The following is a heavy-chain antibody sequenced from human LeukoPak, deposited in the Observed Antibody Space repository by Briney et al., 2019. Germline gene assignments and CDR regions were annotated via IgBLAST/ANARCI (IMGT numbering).Heavy chain of an antibody. J-gene: IGHJ4*02. CDR2: ISSSSNYI. V-gene: IGHV3-21*01. CDR3: ARGENNYGYYYFDY. CDR1: GFTFSSYS. D-gene: IGHD5-24*01. Sequence: GGSPRLSCAASGFTFSSYSMNWVRQAPGKGLEWVSSISSSSNYIYYADSVKGRFTISRDNAKNSLYLQINSLRAEDTSVYYCARGENNYGYYYFDYWGQGTLVTVSS.